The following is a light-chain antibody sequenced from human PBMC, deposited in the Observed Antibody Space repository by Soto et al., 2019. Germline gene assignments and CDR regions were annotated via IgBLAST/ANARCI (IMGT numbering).Light chain of an antibody. Sequence: QSALTQPASVSGSPGQSITISCTGTSSDVGGYNYVSWYQQHPGKAPKLMIYEVSNRPSGVSNRFSGSKFGNTASLTISGLQAEDEADYYCSSYTSSSTLVVFGGGIQLTVL. V-gene: IGLV2-14*01. CDR3: SSYTSSSTLVV. CDR1: SSDVGGYNY. J-gene: IGLJ2*01. CDR2: EVS.